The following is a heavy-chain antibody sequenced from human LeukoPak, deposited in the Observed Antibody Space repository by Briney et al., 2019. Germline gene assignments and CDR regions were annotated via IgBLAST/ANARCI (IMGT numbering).Heavy chain of an antibody. CDR3: ARGGSGCYFPAYNWFDP. D-gene: IGHD1-26*01. CDR1: GDSVSSNSAA. Sequence: KPSQTLSLTCAISGDSVSSNSAAWHWIRQSPSRGLEWLGRTYYRSKWYNDYAVSVKSRITINPDTSKNQFSLQVNSVTPEDTAVYYCARGGSGCYFPAYNWFDPWSQGTLVTVSP. J-gene: IGHJ5*02. V-gene: IGHV6-1*01. CDR2: TYYRSKWYN.